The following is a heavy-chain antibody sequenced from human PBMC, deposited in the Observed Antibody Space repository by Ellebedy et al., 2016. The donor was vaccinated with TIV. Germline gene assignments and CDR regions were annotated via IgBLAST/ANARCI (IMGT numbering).Heavy chain of an antibody. V-gene: IGHV3-23*01. Sequence: GESLKISXAASGFTFSSYAMSWVRQAPGKGLEWVSAISGSGGSTYYADSVKGRFTISRDNSKNTLYLQMNSLRAEDTAVYYCAKDLRPSLLWFGNNWFDPWGQGTLVTVSS. CDR3: AKDLRPSLLWFGNNWFDP. CDR1: GFTFSSYA. CDR2: ISGSGGST. D-gene: IGHD3-10*01. J-gene: IGHJ5*02.